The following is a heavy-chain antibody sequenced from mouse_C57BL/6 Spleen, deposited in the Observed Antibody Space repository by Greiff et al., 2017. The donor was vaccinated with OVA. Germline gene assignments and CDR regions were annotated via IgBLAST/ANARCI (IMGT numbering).Heavy chain of an antibody. CDR2: IWTGGGT. CDR3: ARAVYDYDVAMDY. Sequence: VKLMESGPGLVAPSQSLSITCTVSGFSLTSYAISWVRQPPGKGLEWLGVIWTGGGTNYNSALKSRLSISKDNSKSQVFLKMNSLQTDDTARYYCARAVYDYDVAMDYWGQGTSVTVSS. CDR1: GFSLTSYA. D-gene: IGHD2-4*01. V-gene: IGHV2-9-1*01. J-gene: IGHJ4*01.